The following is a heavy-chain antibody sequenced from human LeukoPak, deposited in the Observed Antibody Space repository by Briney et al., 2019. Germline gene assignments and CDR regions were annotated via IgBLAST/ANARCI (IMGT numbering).Heavy chain of an antibody. CDR3: VRAVSVSSYYFDC. J-gene: IGHJ4*02. Sequence: GGSLRLSCVASGFTFSSYEMNWVRQAPGKGLEWISYISSSSSYTNYVDSVKGRFTISRDNAKNSLYLQMNSLRAEDTAVYYCVRAVSVSSYYFDCWGQGTLVTVSS. CDR1: GFTFSSYE. V-gene: IGHV3-21*05. CDR2: ISSSSSYT. D-gene: IGHD5/OR15-5a*01.